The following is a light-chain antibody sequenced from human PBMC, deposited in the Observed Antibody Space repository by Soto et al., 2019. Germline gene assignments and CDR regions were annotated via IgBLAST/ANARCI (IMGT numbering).Light chain of an antibody. Sequence: QSALTQPASVSGSPGQSITISCTGSSNDVGAFNYVSWYRHSPGEAPKVLIRGVSIRPSGVSIRFSASKSANTASLTISGLQAEDEALYYCSSFTTSRFYVFGPGTKVTVL. J-gene: IGLJ1*01. CDR3: SSFTTSRFYV. V-gene: IGLV2-14*03. CDR2: GVS. CDR1: SNDVGAFNY.